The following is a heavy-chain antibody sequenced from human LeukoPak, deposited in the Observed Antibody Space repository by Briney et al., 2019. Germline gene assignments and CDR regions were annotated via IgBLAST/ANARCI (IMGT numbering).Heavy chain of an antibody. CDR2: IKSKTDGGTT. CDR3: VMVRDDGNSNY. J-gene: IGHJ4*02. D-gene: IGHD3-10*01. CDR1: GFTFTNAW. V-gene: IGHV3-15*01. Sequence: PGGSLRLSCAASGFTFTNAWMTWVRQAPGKGLEWVGRIKSKTDGGTTDYAAPVKGRFTISRDDSKNTLYLQMNSLKTEDTAVYYYVMVRDDGNSNYWGQGTLVTVSS.